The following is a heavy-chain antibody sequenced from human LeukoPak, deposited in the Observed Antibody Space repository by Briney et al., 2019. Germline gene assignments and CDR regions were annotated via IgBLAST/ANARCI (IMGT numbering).Heavy chain of an antibody. CDR3: ARGSGSYSDY. Sequence: GGSLRLSCTASGFTFSSYSMNWVRQAPGKGLEWVSYISSSSTIYYADSVKGRFTSSRDNAKNSLYLQINSLRAEDTAVYYCARGSGSYSDYWGQGTLVTVSS. J-gene: IGHJ4*02. D-gene: IGHD3-10*01. V-gene: IGHV3-48*04. CDR2: ISSSSTI. CDR1: GFTFSSYS.